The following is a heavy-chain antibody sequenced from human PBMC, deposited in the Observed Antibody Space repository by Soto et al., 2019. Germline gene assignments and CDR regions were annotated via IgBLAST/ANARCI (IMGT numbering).Heavy chain of an antibody. Sequence: SETLSLTCTVSGGSISSYYWSWIRQPPGKGLEWIGYIYYSGSTNYNPSLKSRVTISVDTSKNQFSLKLSSVTAADTAVYYCARVVVIKGSWFDPWGQGTLVTVSS. D-gene: IGHD3-22*01. CDR3: ARVVVIKGSWFDP. J-gene: IGHJ5*02. CDR1: GGSISSYY. V-gene: IGHV4-59*01. CDR2: IYYSGST.